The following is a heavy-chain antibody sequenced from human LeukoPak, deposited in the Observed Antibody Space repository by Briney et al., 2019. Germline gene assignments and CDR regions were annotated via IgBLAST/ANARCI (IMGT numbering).Heavy chain of an antibody. V-gene: IGHV4-59*01. Sequence: SETLSLTCTVSGGSISSYYWSWIRQRPGEGLEWVGYIYYTGSATYNTPLKSRVTISVDTSKNQFSLKLSSVTAADTAVYYCARSFSSGYYDNALDIWGQGTMVTVSS. CDR3: ARSFSSGYYDNALDI. J-gene: IGHJ3*02. CDR2: IYYTGSA. D-gene: IGHD3-22*01. CDR1: GGSISSYY.